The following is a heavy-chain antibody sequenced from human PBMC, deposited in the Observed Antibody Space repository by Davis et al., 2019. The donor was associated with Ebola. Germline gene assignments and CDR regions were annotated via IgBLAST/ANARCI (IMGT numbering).Heavy chain of an antibody. Sequence: AASVKVSCKASRDIFSTYTIHWVRQAPGQGLEWMGRIIPMLFLTNYAQTFQGRVTITADRSTSTAYMELSSLRYEDTAVYYCASFSDPQVEMVRGIPFDYWGLGTLVTVS. CDR2: IIPMLFLT. CDR1: RDIFSTYT. J-gene: IGHJ4*02. CDR3: ASFSDPQVEMVRGIPFDY. V-gene: IGHV1-69*02. D-gene: IGHD3-10*01.